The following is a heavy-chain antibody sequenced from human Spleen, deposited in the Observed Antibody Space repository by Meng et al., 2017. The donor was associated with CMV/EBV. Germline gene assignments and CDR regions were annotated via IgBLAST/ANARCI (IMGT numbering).Heavy chain of an antibody. D-gene: IGHD3-9*01. Sequence: SQTLSLTCAVSGDRVSSTSAAWNWVRQSPSRGLEWLGRTLYRSDWYKDYAVSVKGRITINVDTSKNQFSLHLNSVTPEDTALYYCTRESSADYDTWFDPWGQGTLVTVSS. CDR1: GDRVSSTSAA. V-gene: IGHV6-1*01. J-gene: IGHJ5*02. CDR2: TLYRSDWYK. CDR3: TRESSADYDTWFDP.